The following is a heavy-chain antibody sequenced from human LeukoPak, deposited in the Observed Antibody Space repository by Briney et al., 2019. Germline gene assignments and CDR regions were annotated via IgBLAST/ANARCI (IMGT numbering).Heavy chain of an antibody. CDR3: ARIDTYYYDSSGYYSAFDI. J-gene: IGHJ3*02. D-gene: IGHD3-22*01. CDR2: INWNGGST. V-gene: IGHV3-20*04. CDR1: GFTFDNYG. Sequence: RPGGSLRLSCAASGFTFDNYGMSWVRQAPGKGLEWVSGINWNGGSTGYADCVKGRFTISRDNTKNSLYLQMNSLRAEDTALCYCARIDTYYYDSSGYYSAFDIWGRGTIVTVSS.